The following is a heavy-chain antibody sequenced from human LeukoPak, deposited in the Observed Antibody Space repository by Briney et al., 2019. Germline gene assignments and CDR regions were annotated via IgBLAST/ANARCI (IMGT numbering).Heavy chain of an antibody. CDR2: IFYNGGP. V-gene: IGHV4-38-2*02. CDR1: DYSISSSYY. D-gene: IGHD1-26*01. Sequence: PSETLSLTCTVSDYSISSSYYWGWIRQPPGKGLEWLGNIFYNGGPYFNPSLKSRVAISVDTSKNHFSLRLNSVTAADTAVYYCATYSGTYSAFDIWGLGTLVTVSS. CDR3: ATYSGTYSAFDI. J-gene: IGHJ3*02.